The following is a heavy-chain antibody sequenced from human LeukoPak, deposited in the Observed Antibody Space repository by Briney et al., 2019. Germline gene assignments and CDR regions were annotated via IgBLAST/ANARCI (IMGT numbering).Heavy chain of an antibody. CDR1: GGTFSSYA. D-gene: IGHD3-22*01. CDR3: ASSSTSGYYYDSSGFEYFQH. J-gene: IGHJ1*01. CDR2: IIPIFGTA. V-gene: IGHV1-69*13. Sequence: EASVKVSCKASGGTFSSYAISWVRQAPVQGLEWMGGIIPIFGTANYAQKFQGRVTITADESTSTAYMELSSLRSEDTAVYYCASSSTSGYYYDSSGFEYFQHWGQGTLVTVSS.